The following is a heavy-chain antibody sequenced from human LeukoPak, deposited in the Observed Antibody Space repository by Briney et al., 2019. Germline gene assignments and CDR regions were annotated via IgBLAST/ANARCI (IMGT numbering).Heavy chain of an antibody. CDR3: ARRWSYYFDY. D-gene: IGHD4-23*01. Sequence: ASVKVSCKASGYTFTSYDINWVRQATGQGLEWMGWMNPNSANTGYEQKFQGRVTITRNTSISTAYMELSSLRSEDTAVYYCARRWSYYFDYWGQGTLVTVSP. CDR2: MNPNSANT. V-gene: IGHV1-8*03. J-gene: IGHJ4*02. CDR1: GYTFTSYD.